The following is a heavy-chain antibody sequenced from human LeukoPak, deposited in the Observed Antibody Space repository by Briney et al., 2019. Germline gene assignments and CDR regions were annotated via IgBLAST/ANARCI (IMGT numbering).Heavy chain of an antibody. V-gene: IGHV3-30-3*01. CDR3: TKDAGFEYCSRGACYTGDY. CDR2: ISYDGSNK. J-gene: IGHJ4*02. D-gene: IGHD2-8*02. CDR1: GFTFSSYA. Sequence: GGSLRLSCAASGFTFSSYAMHWVRQAPDKGLEWVAVISYDGSNKYYADSVKGRFTISRDNSKNTLYLQMNSLTVEDTAVYYCTKDAGFEYCSRGACYTGDYWGQGTLVTVSS.